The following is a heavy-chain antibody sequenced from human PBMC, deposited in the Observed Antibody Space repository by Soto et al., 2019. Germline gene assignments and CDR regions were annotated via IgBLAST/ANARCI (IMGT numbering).Heavy chain of an antibody. Sequence: GGSLRLSCAASGFTFDDYAMHWVRQAPGKGLEWVSGISWNSGSIGYADSVKGRFTISRDNAKNSLYLQMNSLRAEDTALYYCAKGVAARPSRGYYYYYGMDVWGQGTTVTVYS. D-gene: IGHD6-6*01. CDR2: ISWNSGSI. CDR3: AKGVAARPSRGYYYYYGMDV. J-gene: IGHJ6*02. CDR1: GFTFDDYA. V-gene: IGHV3-9*01.